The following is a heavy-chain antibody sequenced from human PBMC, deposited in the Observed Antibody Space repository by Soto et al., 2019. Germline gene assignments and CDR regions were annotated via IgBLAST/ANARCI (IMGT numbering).Heavy chain of an antibody. V-gene: IGHV1-18*01. CDR3: ASVNSSGPTKNWFDP. CDR1: GYTFTSYG. Sequence: QVQLVQSGAEVKKPGASVKVSCKASGYTFTSYGISWVRQAPGQGLEWMGWISAYNGNTNYAQKLQGRVTMTTDTPTSTAYMELRSLRSDDTVVYYCASVNSSGPTKNWFDPWGQGTLVTVSS. D-gene: IGHD6-19*01. J-gene: IGHJ5*02. CDR2: ISAYNGNT.